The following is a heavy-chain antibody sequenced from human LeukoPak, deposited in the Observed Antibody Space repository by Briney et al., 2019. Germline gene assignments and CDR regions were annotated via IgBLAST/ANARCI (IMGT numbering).Heavy chain of an antibody. CDR2: IYTGGTT. CDR1: GFTVSSNY. J-gene: IGHJ3*01. D-gene: IGHD5-12*01. CDR3: ARAVDIVAMTPFDL. V-gene: IGHV3-66*01. Sequence: PGGSLRLSCAASGFTVSSNYMSWVRLAPGKGLEWVSVIYTGGTTYYADSVKGRFTISRDNSKNTVYLDMNSLRAEDTAVYYCARAVDIVAMTPFDLWGQGTMVTVSS.